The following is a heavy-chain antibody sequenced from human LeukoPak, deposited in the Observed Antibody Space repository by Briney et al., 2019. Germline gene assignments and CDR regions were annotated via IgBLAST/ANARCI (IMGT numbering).Heavy chain of an antibody. D-gene: IGHD2-21*02. V-gene: IGHV3-74*01. Sequence: GGSLRLSCAASGFTLSSYEMHWVRQVPGKGLVWVSRINSDGSRTGYADSVKGRFTISRDNAKNTLYLQMNSLRAEETAIYYCARELPREVTLDYWGQGTLVTVSS. J-gene: IGHJ4*02. CDR1: GFTLSSYE. CDR3: ARELPREVTLDY. CDR2: INSDGSRT.